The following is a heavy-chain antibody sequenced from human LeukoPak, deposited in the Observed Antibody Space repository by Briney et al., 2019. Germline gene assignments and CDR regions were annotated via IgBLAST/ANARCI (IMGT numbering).Heavy chain of an antibody. D-gene: IGHD6-13*01. Sequence: ASVTVYCKASGYTFNDYYIHWVRQAPGQGHEWMGWVNPKTGRMKYAQKLQARVTMTSDTSIVTAYVELSSLTSDDTATYYCARGILQQQLVANWGQGTLVTVSS. V-gene: IGHV1-2*02. CDR1: GYTFNDYY. J-gene: IGHJ4*02. CDR2: VNPKTGRM. CDR3: ARGILQQQLVAN.